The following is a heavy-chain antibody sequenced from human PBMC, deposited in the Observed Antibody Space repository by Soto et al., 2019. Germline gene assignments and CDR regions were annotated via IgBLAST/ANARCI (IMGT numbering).Heavy chain of an antibody. Sequence: PGGSLRLSCAASGFTFSSYAMNWVRQAPGKGLEWVSVISGSGDSTYYADSVKGRFTISRDNSKNTLYLQINSLRAEDTAEYYCARRGPGTYFDYWGQGTLVTVSS. D-gene: IGHD6-13*01. J-gene: IGHJ4*02. CDR2: ISGSGDST. V-gene: IGHV3-23*01. CDR1: GFTFSSYA. CDR3: ARRGPGTYFDY.